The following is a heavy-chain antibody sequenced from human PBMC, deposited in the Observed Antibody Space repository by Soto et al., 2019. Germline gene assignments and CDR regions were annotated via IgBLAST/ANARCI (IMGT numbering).Heavy chain of an antibody. Sequence: SETLSLTCTVSGGSISSGDYYWSWIRQPPGKGLEWIGYIYYSGSTYYNPSLKSRVTISVDTFKNQFSLKLSSVTAADTAVYYCARATYYYDSSGYYGYYFDYWGQGTLVTVSS. J-gene: IGHJ4*02. CDR2: IYYSGST. CDR1: GGSISSGDYY. V-gene: IGHV4-30-4*01. D-gene: IGHD3-22*01. CDR3: ARATYYYDSSGYYGYYFDY.